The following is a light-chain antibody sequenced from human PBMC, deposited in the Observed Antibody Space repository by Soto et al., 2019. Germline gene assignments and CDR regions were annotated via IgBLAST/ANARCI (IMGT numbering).Light chain of an antibody. CDR3: SSYTITYMLSYS. CDR2: EVS. CDR1: SSDVGGYNY. J-gene: IGLJ1*01. V-gene: IGLV2-14*01. Sequence: QSALTQPASVSGSPGQSITISCTGTSSDVGGYNYVSWYQQHPGKAPKLLIYEVSNRPSGVSHRFSGTKSGKTASLTISGLQAEDEPNYYCSSYTITYMLSYSFGSGTKLTVL.